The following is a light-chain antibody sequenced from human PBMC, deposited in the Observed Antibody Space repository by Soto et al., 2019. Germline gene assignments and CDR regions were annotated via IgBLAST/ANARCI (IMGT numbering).Light chain of an antibody. J-gene: IGLJ1*01. V-gene: IGLV2-14*03. CDR2: DVT. CDR3: SSYTTSNTRQIV. Sequence: QSVLKQPASVSGSPGQSITISCTGTSSDVGGYNYVSWYQHHPGKAPKLIIYDVTNRPSGVSNPFSGSKSGNTASLTISELQPEDEADYYCSSYTTSNTRQIVFGTGTKVTVL. CDR1: SSDVGGYNY.